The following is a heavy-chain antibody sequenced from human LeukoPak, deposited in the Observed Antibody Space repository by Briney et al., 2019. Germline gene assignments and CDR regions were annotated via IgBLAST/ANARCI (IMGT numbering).Heavy chain of an antibody. D-gene: IGHD1-26*01. V-gene: IGHV5-51*01. Sequence: GESLKISCRASGYIITTYWIGWVRQMPGKGLEWMGIIYSGDSETRYSPSFQGQVTISVDKSISTAYLQWSSLKASDTAMYYCATTLYSGIYGDAFDIWGQGTMVTVSS. CDR2: IYSGDSET. J-gene: IGHJ3*02. CDR1: GYIITTYW. CDR3: ATTLYSGIYGDAFDI.